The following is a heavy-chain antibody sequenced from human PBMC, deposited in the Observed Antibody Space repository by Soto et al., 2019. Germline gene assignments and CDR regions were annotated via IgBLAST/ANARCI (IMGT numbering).Heavy chain of an antibody. J-gene: IGHJ3*02. CDR2: FDPEDGET. CDR3: ATDRSQQVWSGYYWHDAFDI. CDR1: GYTLTELS. D-gene: IGHD3-3*01. V-gene: IGHV1-24*01. Sequence: ASVKVSCKVSGYTLTELSMHWVRQAPGKGLEWMGGFDPEDGETIYAQKFQGRVTMTEDTSTDTAYMEPSSLRSEDTAVYYCATDRSQQVWSGYYWHDAFDIWGQGTMVTVSS.